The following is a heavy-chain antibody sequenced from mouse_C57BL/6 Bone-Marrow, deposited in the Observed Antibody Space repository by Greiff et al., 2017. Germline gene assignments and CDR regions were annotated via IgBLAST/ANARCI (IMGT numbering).Heavy chain of an antibody. J-gene: IGHJ4*01. V-gene: IGHV1-59*01. D-gene: IGHD1-1*01. CDR2: IDPSDSYT. Sequence: VQLQQPGAELVRPGTSVKLSCKASGYTFTSYWMHWVKQRPGQGLEWIGVIDPSDSYTNYNQKFKGKATLTVDTSSSTAYMQLSSLTSEDSAVYDCERSDYYGSITCAMDYWGQGTSVTVSS. CDR1: GYTFTSYW. CDR3: ERSDYYGSITCAMDY.